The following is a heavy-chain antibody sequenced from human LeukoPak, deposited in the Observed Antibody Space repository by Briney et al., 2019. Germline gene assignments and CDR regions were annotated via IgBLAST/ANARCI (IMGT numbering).Heavy chain of an antibody. CDR2: IRYDGSNK. J-gene: IGHJ3*02. V-gene: IGHV3-30*02. CDR3: AKGLSGYSYGPDAFDI. Sequence: GGSLRLSCAASGFTFNSYWMNWVRQAPGKGLEWVAFIRYDGSNKYYADSVKGRFTISRDNSKNTLYLQMNSLRAEDTAVYYCAKGLSGYSYGPDAFDIWGQGTMVTVSS. D-gene: IGHD5-18*01. CDR1: GFTFNSYW.